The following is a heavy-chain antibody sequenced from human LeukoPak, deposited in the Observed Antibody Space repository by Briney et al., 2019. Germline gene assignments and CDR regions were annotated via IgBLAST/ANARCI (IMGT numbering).Heavy chain of an antibody. V-gene: IGHV4-34*01. J-gene: IGHJ5*02. CDR3: ASISLVRIAAAVDNWFDP. Sequence: SETLSLTCAVYGGSSSGYYWSWIRQPPGKGLEWIGEINHSGSTNYNPSLKSRVTISVDTSKNQFSLKLSSVTAADTAVYYCASISLVRIAAAVDNWFDPWGQGTLVTVSS. CDR1: GGSSSGYY. CDR2: INHSGST. D-gene: IGHD6-13*01.